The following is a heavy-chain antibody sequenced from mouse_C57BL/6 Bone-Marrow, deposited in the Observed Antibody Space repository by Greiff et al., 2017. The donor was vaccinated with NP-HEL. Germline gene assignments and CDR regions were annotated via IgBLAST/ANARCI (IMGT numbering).Heavy chain of an antibody. V-gene: IGHV10-3*01. J-gene: IGHJ3*01. CDR2: IRSKSSNYAT. CDR1: GFTFNTYA. CDR3: VREGLLLRFSWFAY. D-gene: IGHD1-1*01. Sequence: EVMLVESGGGLVQPKGSLKLSCAASGFTFNTYAMHWVRQAPGKGLEWVARIRSKSSNYATYYADSVKDRFTISRDDSQSMLYLQMNNLKTEDTAMYYCVREGLLLRFSWFAYWGQGTLVTVSA.